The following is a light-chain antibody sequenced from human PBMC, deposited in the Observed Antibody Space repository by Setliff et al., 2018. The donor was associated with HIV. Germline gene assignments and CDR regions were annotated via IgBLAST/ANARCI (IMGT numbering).Light chain of an antibody. CDR1: SSDIGSYNL. CDR3: SSFTTRSTVV. Sequence: QSALTQPASVSGSPGQSITISCTGTSSDIGSYNLVSWYQQHPGRAPKLIIYEVNKRPSEVSARFSASKSGNTASLTISGLQAEDEADYYCSSFTTRSTVVFGSGTKVTVL. V-gene: IGLV2-14*02. CDR2: EVN. J-gene: IGLJ1*01.